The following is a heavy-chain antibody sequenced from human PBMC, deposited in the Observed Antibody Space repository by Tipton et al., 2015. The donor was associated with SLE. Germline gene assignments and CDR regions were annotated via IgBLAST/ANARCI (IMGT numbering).Heavy chain of an antibody. D-gene: IGHD3-16*01. CDR2: IYHTGST. V-gene: IGHV4-4*02. CDR1: GGSIGSDNW. Sequence: TLSLTCTVSGGSIGSDNWWSWVRQPPGKGLEWIGEIYHTGSTKYNPSLKSRVTMSVDKSRNQFSLELSSVTAADTAVYYCARDLWGTQASDYWGQGTLVTVSS. CDR3: ARDLWGTQASDY. J-gene: IGHJ4*02.